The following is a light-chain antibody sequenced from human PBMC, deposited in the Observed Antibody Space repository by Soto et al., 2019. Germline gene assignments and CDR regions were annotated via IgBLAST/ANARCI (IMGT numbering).Light chain of an antibody. J-gene: IGKJ2*01. CDR1: QSVSSY. CDR2: DAS. V-gene: IGKV3-11*01. Sequence: EIVLTQSPGTLSLSPGERATLSCRASQSVSSYLAWYQQKPGQAPRLLIYDASNRATGIPPRFSGSESGTDFTLTISSLEPEDVAVYYCQQRSNWPRTFGQATKLEIK. CDR3: QQRSNWPRT.